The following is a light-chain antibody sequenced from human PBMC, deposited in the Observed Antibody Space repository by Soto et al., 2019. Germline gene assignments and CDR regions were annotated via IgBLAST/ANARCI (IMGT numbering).Light chain of an antibody. CDR1: QDIGTY. Sequence: AIRMTPSPSSFSASTADRGSITCRATQDIGTYLAWYQQKAGKAPKLXIYAASTLRSGVPSRFSGSGSATDFTLTISSLRPDDFATYYCQQLNTYPPTFGQGTKVDIK. CDR2: AAS. J-gene: IGKJ1*01. V-gene: IGKV1-8*01. CDR3: QQLNTYPPT.